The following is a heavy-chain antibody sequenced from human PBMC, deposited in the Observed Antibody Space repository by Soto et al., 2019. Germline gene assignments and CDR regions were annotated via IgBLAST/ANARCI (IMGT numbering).Heavy chain of an antibody. Sequence: GGSLRLSCAASGFTFSSYWMHWVRQAPGKGLVWVSRINSDGSSTSYADSVKGRFTISRDNAKNTLYLKMNSLRAEDTAVYYCARGGPFGVVLNYYGMDVWGQGTTVTVSS. J-gene: IGHJ6*02. CDR2: INSDGSST. D-gene: IGHD3-3*01. CDR3: ARGGPFGVVLNYYGMDV. V-gene: IGHV3-74*01. CDR1: GFTFSSYW.